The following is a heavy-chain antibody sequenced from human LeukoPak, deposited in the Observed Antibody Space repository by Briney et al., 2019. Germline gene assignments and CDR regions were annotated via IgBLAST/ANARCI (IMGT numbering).Heavy chain of an antibody. CDR2: IKQEGGEK. D-gene: IGHD3-22*01. V-gene: IGHV3-7*04. CDR3: ARVERMIEDY. CDR1: GFTFSSYW. J-gene: IGHJ4*02. Sequence: GGSLRLSCAASGFTFSSYWMSCVCQAPGEGLGCVSNIKQEGGEKYYVDSLKGRFTISRNNAKTSLYLQMNSLRAEDTAVYYCARVERMIEDYWGKGTLVTVSS.